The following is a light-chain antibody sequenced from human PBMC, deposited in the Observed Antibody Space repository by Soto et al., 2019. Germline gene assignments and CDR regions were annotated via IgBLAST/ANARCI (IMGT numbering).Light chain of an antibody. Sequence: EIVLTQSPATLSLSPGERATLSCRASQSVSSYLAWYQQKPGQAPRLLIYDASNRATGIPARFSGSGSGTDFTLTISSLEPEDFVVYYCQQRSNWPPYLYTFGQGTKLEIK. J-gene: IGKJ2*01. CDR2: DAS. CDR1: QSVSSY. V-gene: IGKV3-11*01. CDR3: QQRSNWPPYLYT.